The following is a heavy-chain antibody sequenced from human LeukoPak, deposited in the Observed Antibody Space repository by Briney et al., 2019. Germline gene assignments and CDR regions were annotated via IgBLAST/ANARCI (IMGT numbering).Heavy chain of an antibody. V-gene: IGHV4-34*01. Sequence: PSETLSLTCTVSGGSISSYYWSWIRQPPGKGLEWIGEINHSGSTNYNPSLKSRVTISVDTSKNQFSLKLSSATAADTAVYYCARDTNYYDSSGYYYYFDYWGQGTLVTVSS. J-gene: IGHJ4*02. CDR1: GGSISSYY. D-gene: IGHD3-22*01. CDR2: INHSGST. CDR3: ARDTNYYDSSGYYYYFDY.